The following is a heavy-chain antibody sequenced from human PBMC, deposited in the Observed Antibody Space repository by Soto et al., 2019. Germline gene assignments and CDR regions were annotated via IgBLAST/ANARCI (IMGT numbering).Heavy chain of an antibody. CDR2: ISAYNGNT. D-gene: IGHD2-15*01. Sequence: ASVKVSCKASGYTFTSYGISWVRQAPGQGLEWMGWISAYNGNTNYAQKLQGRVTMTTDTSTSTAYMELRSLRSDDTAVYYCARDVPSYGPPDVVVVAATDYWGQGTLVTVSS. CDR3: ARDVPSYGPPDVVVVAATDY. V-gene: IGHV1-18*01. CDR1: GYTFTSYG. J-gene: IGHJ4*02.